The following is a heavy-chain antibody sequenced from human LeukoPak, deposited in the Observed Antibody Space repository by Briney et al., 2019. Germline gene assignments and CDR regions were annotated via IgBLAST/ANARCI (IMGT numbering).Heavy chain of an antibody. D-gene: IGHD3-10*02. V-gene: IGHV3-48*03. CDR3: AELGITMIGGV. CDR2: ISSSGSTI. CDR1: GFTFSSYE. Sequence: QPGGSLRLSCAASGFTFSSYEMNWVRQAPGKGLEWVSYISSSGSTIYYAYSVKGRFTISRDNAKNSLYLQMNSLRAEDTAVYFCAELGITMIGGVWGKGTTVTISS. J-gene: IGHJ6*04.